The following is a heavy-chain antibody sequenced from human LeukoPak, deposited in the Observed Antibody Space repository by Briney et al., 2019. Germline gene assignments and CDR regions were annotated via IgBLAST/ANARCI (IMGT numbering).Heavy chain of an antibody. D-gene: IGHD1-26*01. CDR1: GFTFSSYA. CDR3: AKDRWDGAYYFDY. V-gene: IGHV3-30-3*01. J-gene: IGHJ4*02. Sequence: GRSLRLSCAASGFTFSSYAMHWVRQAPGKGLEWVAVISYDGSNKYYADSVKGRFTISRDNSKNTLYLQMNSLRAEDTAVYYCAKDRWDGAYYFDYWGQGTLVTVSS. CDR2: ISYDGSNK.